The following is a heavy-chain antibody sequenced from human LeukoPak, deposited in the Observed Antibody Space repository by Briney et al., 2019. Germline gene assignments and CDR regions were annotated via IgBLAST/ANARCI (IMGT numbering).Heavy chain of an antibody. CDR2: ISYDGSNK. D-gene: IGHD3-3*01. V-gene: IGHV3-30-3*01. CDR1: GFTFSSYA. CDR3: TRATRGFLEWLLYY. Sequence: PGGSLRLSCAASGFTFSSYAMHWVRQAPGKGLEWVAVISYDGSNKYYADSVKGRFTISRDNSKNTLYLQMNSLRAEDTAVYYCTRATRGFLEWLLYYWGQGTLVTVSS. J-gene: IGHJ4*02.